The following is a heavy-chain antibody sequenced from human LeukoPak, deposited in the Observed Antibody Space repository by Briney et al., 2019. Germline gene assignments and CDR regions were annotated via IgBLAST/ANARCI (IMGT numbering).Heavy chain of an antibody. CDR3: ARYSGQHDAFDI. CDR1: GFTFSSYD. CDR2: IGTAGDP. V-gene: IGHV3-13*05. J-gene: IGHJ3*02. Sequence: GGSLRLSCAASGFTFSSYDMHWVRQATGKGLEWVSAIGTAGDPYYPGSVKGRFTISRENAKNSLYLQMNSLRAGDTAVYYCARYSGQHDAFDIWGQGTMVTVSS. D-gene: IGHD2-21*01.